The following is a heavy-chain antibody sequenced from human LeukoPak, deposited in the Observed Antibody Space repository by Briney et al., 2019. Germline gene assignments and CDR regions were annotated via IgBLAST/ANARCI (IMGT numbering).Heavy chain of an antibody. CDR3: ASLGGIYYDILTGYYTDDY. CDR2: MNPNSGNT. J-gene: IGHJ4*02. D-gene: IGHD3-9*01. Sequence: ASVKVSCKASGYTFTSYDINWVRQATGQGLEWMGWMNPNSGNTGYAQKFQGRVTMARNTSISTAYMELSSLRSEDTAVYYCASLGGIYYDILTGYYTDDYWGQGTLVTVSS. CDR1: GYTFTSYD. V-gene: IGHV1-8*01.